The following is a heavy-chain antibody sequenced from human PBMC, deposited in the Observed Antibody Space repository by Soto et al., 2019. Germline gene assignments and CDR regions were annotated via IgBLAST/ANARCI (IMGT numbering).Heavy chain of an antibody. CDR1: GGTLSSSA. V-gene: IGHV1-69*12. CDR3: ASLLRGYSGTGDY. CDR2: IIPIFGTA. J-gene: IGHJ4*02. D-gene: IGHD5-12*01. Sequence: QVQLVQSGAEVKKPGSSVKDSCKASGGTLSSSAISWVRQAPGQGLEWMGGIIPIFGTANYAQKFQGRVTITAHESTSTAYMELSSLRSEDTAVYYCASLLRGYSGTGDYWGQGTLVTVSS.